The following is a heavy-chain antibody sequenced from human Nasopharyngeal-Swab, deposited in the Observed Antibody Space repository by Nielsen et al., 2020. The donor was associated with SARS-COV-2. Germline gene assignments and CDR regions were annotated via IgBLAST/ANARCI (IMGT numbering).Heavy chain of an antibody. Sequence: GGSLRPSCAASGFTFSSSWMSWVRKAPGKGLVWVANIKQDGRDKYSVDSVKGRFTIYRDNMKNSLHLHMNSLRVEDTAVYYCTGGGDEYDYVWGSYRPLLYHWGQGTLVTVSS. J-gene: IGHJ5*02. V-gene: IGHV3-7*03. CDR1: GFTFSSSW. CDR3: TGGGDEYDYVWGSYRPLLYH. CDR2: IKQDGRDK. D-gene: IGHD3-16*02.